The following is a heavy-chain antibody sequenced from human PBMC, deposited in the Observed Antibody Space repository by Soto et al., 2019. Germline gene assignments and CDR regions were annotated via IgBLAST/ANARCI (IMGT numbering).Heavy chain of an antibody. CDR3: ARHQKVRRYGDYSTYGMDV. CDR1: GGSISSSSYY. J-gene: IGHJ6*01. CDR2: IYYSGST. Sequence: SETLSLTCTVPGGSISSSSYYWGWIRQPPGKGLEWIGSIYYSGSTYYNPSLKSRVTISVDTSKNQFSLKLSSVTAADTAVYYCARHQKVRRYGDYSTYGMDVWGQGTTVTVSS. D-gene: IGHD4-17*01. V-gene: IGHV4-39*01.